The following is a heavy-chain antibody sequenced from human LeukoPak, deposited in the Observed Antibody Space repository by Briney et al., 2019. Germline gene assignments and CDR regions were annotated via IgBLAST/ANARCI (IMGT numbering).Heavy chain of an antibody. CDR1: GFTTFSKYS. D-gene: IGHD4-17*01. Sequence: GGSLRLSCAASGFTTFSKYSMNWVRQAPGKGLEWVSCIGTRSTSMYYADSVKGRFTISRDNAKNSLYLQMNSLRAEDTAVYYCAREIKGVSYGDYAGPYCYYGMDVWGQGTTVTVSS. V-gene: IGHV3-21*01. J-gene: IGHJ6*02. CDR2: IGTRSTSM. CDR3: AREIKGVSYGDYAGPYCYYGMDV.